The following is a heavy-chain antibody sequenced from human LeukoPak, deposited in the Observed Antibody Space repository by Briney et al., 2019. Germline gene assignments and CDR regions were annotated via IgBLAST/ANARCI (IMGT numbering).Heavy chain of an antibody. CDR1: GFNIDDYG. D-gene: IGHD3-10*01. V-gene: IGHV3-9*01. Sequence: GGSLRLSCEASGFNIDDYGIHWVRQAPGKGPEWVTGISWDSDGIAYAESVKGRFTISRDNAKNSLHLQMDSLRADDTALYFCAKQGIVIRGLLVIGFHREAYYFDSWGQGILVTVSS. CDR3: AKQGIVIRGLLVIGFHREAYYFDS. CDR2: ISWDSDGI. J-gene: IGHJ4*02.